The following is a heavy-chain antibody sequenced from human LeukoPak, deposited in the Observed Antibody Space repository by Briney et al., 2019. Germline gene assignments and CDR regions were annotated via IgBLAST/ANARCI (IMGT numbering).Heavy chain of an antibody. D-gene: IGHD6-19*01. Sequence: GASLKISCKGSGYSFTSYWIGWVRQMPGKGLEWMGIIYPGDSDTRYSPSFQGQVTISADKSISTAYLQWSSLKASDTAMYYCARQVAVPASTNWFDPWGQGTLVTVSS. CDR1: GYSFTSYW. V-gene: IGHV5-51*01. J-gene: IGHJ5*02. CDR2: IYPGDSDT. CDR3: ARQVAVPASTNWFDP.